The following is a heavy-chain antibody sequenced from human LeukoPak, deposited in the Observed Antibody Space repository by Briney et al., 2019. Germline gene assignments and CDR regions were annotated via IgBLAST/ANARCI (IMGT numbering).Heavy chain of an antibody. CDR1: GYTFTDYY. CDR2: INPNSGGT. D-gene: IGHD4-23*01. CDR3: ARARWPGGFDY. Sequence: GASVKVSCKASGYTFTDYYMHWVRQAPGQGLEWMGWINPNSGGTKYAQKFQGRVTMTRDTSISTAYMELSRLRSEDTAVCYCARARWPGGFDYWGQGTLVTVSS. J-gene: IGHJ4*02. V-gene: IGHV1-2*02.